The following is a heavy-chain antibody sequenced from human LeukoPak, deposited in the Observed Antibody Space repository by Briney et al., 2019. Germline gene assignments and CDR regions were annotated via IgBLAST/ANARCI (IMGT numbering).Heavy chain of an antibody. D-gene: IGHD3-9*01. CDR2: LFESGET. V-gene: IGHV4-59*11. J-gene: IGHJ3*02. Sequence: KVSETLSLTRIDPVGSICSHYSCWMPLRLGKGLEWIGYLFESGETNYRLSPKSRVTIFGDTPKNQFYLKLSSVTAADTAMYYCARSRYVNSFYAFDIWGQGTLVTVSS. CDR3: ARSRYVNSFYAFDI. CDR1: VGSICSHY.